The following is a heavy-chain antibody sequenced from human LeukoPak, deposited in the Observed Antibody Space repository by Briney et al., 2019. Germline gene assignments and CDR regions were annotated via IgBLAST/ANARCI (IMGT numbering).Heavy chain of an antibody. Sequence: GGSLRLSCAASGFTFDDYGMSWVRQAPGKGLEWVSGINWNGGSTGYADSVKGRFTISRDNAKNSLYLQMNSLRAEDTALYYCARDRSSSWYGGNWFDPWGQGTLVTVSS. V-gene: IGHV3-20*04. CDR3: ARDRSSSWYGGNWFDP. CDR2: INWNGGST. D-gene: IGHD6-13*01. CDR1: GFTFDDYG. J-gene: IGHJ5*02.